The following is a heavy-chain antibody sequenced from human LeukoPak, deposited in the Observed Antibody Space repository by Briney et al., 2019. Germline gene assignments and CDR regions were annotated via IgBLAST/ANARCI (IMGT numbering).Heavy chain of an antibody. CDR1: GFTFDDYG. D-gene: IGHD1-26*01. CDR2: TNWNGGST. J-gene: IGHJ6*03. V-gene: IGHV3-20*04. Sequence: PGGSLRLSCAAPGFTFDDYGMSWVRQAPGKGLGWVYATNWNGGSTTYAGSVKGRFTISRDNAKHSLYLQLSSLRVEDTALYYCARRRRGNTVPYYYYMDVWGKGTTVTVSS. CDR3: ARRRRGNTVPYYYYMDV.